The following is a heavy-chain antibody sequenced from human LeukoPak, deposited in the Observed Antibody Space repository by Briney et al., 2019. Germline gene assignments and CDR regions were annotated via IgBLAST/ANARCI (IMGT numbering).Heavy chain of an antibody. CDR3: ARYADTAMVWMN. D-gene: IGHD5-18*01. Sequence: PSETLSLTCAVSGGSISRGGYSCSWIRQPPGTGLEWLGYIYHSGSTYYNPSLKSRVTIAVDRSKNQFSLKLSSVTAADTAVYYCARYADTAMVWMNWGQGTLVTVSS. J-gene: IGHJ4*02. CDR1: GGSISRGGYS. CDR2: IYHSGST. V-gene: IGHV4-30-2*01.